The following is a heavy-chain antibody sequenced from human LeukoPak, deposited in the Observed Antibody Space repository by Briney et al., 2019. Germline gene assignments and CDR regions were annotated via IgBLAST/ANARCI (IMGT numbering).Heavy chain of an antibody. CDR2: INPSGGST. CDR3: ARGFHDYGDAGIDY. D-gene: IGHD4-17*01. Sequence: GASVKVSCKASGYTFTSYYIHWVRQAPGQGLEWMGIINPSGGSTTYAQKFQGRVTMTRDTSTSTVYMELSSLRFDDTAVYYCARGFHDYGDAGIDYWGQGTLVTVSS. J-gene: IGHJ4*02. V-gene: IGHV1-46*01. CDR1: GYTFTSYY.